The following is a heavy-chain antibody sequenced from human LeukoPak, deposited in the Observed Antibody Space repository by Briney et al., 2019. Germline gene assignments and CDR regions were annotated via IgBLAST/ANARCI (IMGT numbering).Heavy chain of an antibody. V-gene: IGHV3-21*01. CDR2: ISSSSSYI. CDR1: GFTFSSYE. J-gene: IGHJ4*02. CDR3: ARDWRIAVAGNGY. D-gene: IGHD6-19*01. Sequence: GGSLRLSCAASGFTFSSYEMNWVRQAPGKGLEWVSSISSSSSYIYYADSVKGRFTISRDNAKNSLYLQMNSLRAEDTAVYYCARDWRIAVAGNGYWGQGTLVTVSS.